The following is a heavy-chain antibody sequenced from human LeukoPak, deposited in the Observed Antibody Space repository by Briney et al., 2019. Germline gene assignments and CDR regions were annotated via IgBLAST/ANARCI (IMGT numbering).Heavy chain of an antibody. CDR1: GFTVSSHY. J-gene: IGHJ3*02. CDR3: ARGGAFDI. D-gene: IGHD3-10*01. Sequence: QPGGSLRLSCAASGFTVSSHYISWVRQAPGKGLEWVSIIHSDGKTYYSDSVKGRFTISRDNSKNTLYHQMNGLRTEDTAVYYCARGGAFDIWGQGTMVTVSS. CDR2: IHSDGKT. V-gene: IGHV3-53*01.